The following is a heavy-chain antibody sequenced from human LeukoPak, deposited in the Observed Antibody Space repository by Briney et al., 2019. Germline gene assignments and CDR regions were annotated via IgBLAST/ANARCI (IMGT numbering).Heavy chain of an antibody. CDR3: AKRDQGSSWTHRTERNNWFDP. CDR2: ISGSGGST. CDR1: GFTFSSYA. D-gene: IGHD6-13*01. J-gene: IGHJ5*02. Sequence: GGSLRLSCAASGFTFSSYAMSWVRQAPGKGLEWVSAISGSGGSTYYADSVKGRFTISRDNSKNTLYLQMNSLRAEDTAVYYCAKRDQGSSWTHRTERNNWFDPWGQGTLVTVSS. V-gene: IGHV3-23*01.